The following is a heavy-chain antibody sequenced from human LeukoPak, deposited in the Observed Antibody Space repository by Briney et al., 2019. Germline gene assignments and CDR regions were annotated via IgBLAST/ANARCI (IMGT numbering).Heavy chain of an antibody. Sequence: SETLSLSCTVSGGSISSYYWSWIRQPAGKGLEWIGRIYTSGSTNYNPSLKSRVTMSVDTSKNQFSLKLSSVTAADTAVYYCARDLTSLYRSIFDYWGQGTLVTVSS. CDR3: ARDLTSLYRSIFDY. CDR2: IYTSGST. J-gene: IGHJ4*02. D-gene: IGHD5-12*01. V-gene: IGHV4-4*07. CDR1: GGSISSYY.